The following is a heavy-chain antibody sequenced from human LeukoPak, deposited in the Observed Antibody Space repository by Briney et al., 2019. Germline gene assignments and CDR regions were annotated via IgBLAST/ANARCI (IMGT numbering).Heavy chain of an antibody. CDR1: GFTFSNYW. CDR3: ARTIRGY. D-gene: IGHD3-10*01. CDR2: IKEDGSEK. J-gene: IGHJ4*02. Sequence: GRSLRLSCAASGFTFSNYWMSWVRHAPGRGREWVANIKEDGSEKYYVDSVKGRFTISRGNAKNSLYLQMNSLRAEGTAGYYCARTIRGYWGQGTLVTVSS. V-gene: IGHV3-7*03.